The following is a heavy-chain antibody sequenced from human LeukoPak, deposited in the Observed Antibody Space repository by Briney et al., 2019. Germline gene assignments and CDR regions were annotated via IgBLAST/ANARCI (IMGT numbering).Heavy chain of an antibody. CDR2: IYSGGNT. V-gene: IGHV3-53*01. D-gene: IGHD2-15*01. CDR1: GFTVSSNS. J-gene: IGHJ4*02. CDR3: ARRAGEYSHPYDY. Sequence: TGGSLRLSCTVSGFTVSSNSWSWVRQAPGKGLEWVSFIYSGGNTRYSDSVKGRFTISRDNSKNTLYLQMNSLRAEDTAIYYCARRAGEYSHPYDYWGQGTLVTVSS.